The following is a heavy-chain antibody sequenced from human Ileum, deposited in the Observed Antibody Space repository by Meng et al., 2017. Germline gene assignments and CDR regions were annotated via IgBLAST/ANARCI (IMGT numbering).Heavy chain of an antibody. Sequence: GESLKISCAASGFSFSEYRLYWVRHAPGKRLEWVAMIWYDGSKRYYADSVKGRFTISRDNYAKTVYLQMNSLTVEDTAIYYCAKRITPAGSSKYGLDVWGQGTMVTVSS. CDR3: AKRITPAGSSKYGLDV. CDR2: IWYDGSKR. CDR1: GFSFSEYR. D-gene: IGHD6-13*01. V-gene: IGHV3-33*07. J-gene: IGHJ6*02.